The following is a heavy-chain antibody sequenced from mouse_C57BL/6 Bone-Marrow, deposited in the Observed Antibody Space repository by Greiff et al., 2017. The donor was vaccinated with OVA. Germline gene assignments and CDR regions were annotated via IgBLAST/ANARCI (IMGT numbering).Heavy chain of an antibody. CDR3: ARSRCITTVVADY. D-gene: IGHD1-1*01. V-gene: IGHV1-55*01. CDR2: IYPGSGST. J-gene: IGHJ2*01. CDR1: GYTFTSYW. Sequence: VPLQQPGAELVQPGASVKMSCTASGYTFTSYWITWVKQRPGQGLEWIGDIYPGSGSTNYNEKFMSKATQTVDTSSSTAYMQLSSLTSEDAAVYYCARSRCITTVVADYWGQGTTLTVSS.